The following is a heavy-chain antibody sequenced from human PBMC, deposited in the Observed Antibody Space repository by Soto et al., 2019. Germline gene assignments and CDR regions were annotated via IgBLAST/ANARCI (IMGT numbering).Heavy chain of an antibody. CDR3: ARDLVSGSDFWRAYNGGYFDY. D-gene: IGHD3-3*01. V-gene: IGHV1-18*01. Sequence: QVQLVQSGAEVKRPGASVKVSCKASGYTFRNYGITWVRQAPGQGLEWMAWISPYNGNTNYAQDLQGRVTMTTDTSTSTAYMELRSLTSEDTAMYYCARDLVSGSDFWRAYNGGYFDYWGQRPLVTVSS. CDR1: GYTFRNYG. J-gene: IGHJ4*02. CDR2: ISPYNGNT.